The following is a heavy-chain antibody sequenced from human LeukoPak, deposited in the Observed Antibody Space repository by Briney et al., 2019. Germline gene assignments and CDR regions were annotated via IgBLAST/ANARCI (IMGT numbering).Heavy chain of an antibody. V-gene: IGHV3-7*04. D-gene: IGHD6-13*01. CDR3: ARGTIAAAGYYYFGY. CDR2: IKQDGSEK. J-gene: IGHJ4*02. Sequence: PGGSLRLSCAASGFTFSSYWMSWVRQAPGKGLEWVANIKQDGSEKYYVDSVKGRLTISRDNAKNSLYLQMNSLRAEDTAVYYCARGTIAAAGYYYFGYWGQGTQVTVSS. CDR1: GFTFSSYW.